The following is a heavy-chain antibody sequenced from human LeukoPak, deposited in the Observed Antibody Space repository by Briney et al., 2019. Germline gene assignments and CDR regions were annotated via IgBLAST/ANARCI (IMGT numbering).Heavy chain of an antibody. D-gene: IGHD2-2*01. V-gene: IGHV3-30-3*01. J-gene: IGHJ4*02. Sequence: GRSLRLSCAASGFTFSSYAMHWVRQAPGKGLEWVAVISYDGSNKYYADSVKGRFTISRDNSKNTLYLQMNSLRADDTAIYYCARDRCSRGSCYAGYSFYFDYWGQGILVTVSS. CDR3: ARDRCSRGSCYAGYSFYFDY. CDR2: ISYDGSNK. CDR1: GFTFSSYA.